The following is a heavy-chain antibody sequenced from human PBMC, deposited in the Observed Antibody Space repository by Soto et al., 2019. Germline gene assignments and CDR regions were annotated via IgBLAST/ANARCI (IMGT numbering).Heavy chain of an antibody. Sequence: EVQLLESGGGLVQPGGSLRLSCAASGFTFSSYAMSWVRQAPGKGLEWVSAMSGSGGSTYYADSVKGRFTISRDNSKNTMYLQMNSLRAEDPAVYYCAKGSTALSYDYGDYFDYWGQGTLVTVSS. CDR3: AKGSTALSYDYGDYFDY. V-gene: IGHV3-23*01. D-gene: IGHD4-17*01. CDR1: GFTFSSYA. J-gene: IGHJ4*02. CDR2: MSGSGGST.